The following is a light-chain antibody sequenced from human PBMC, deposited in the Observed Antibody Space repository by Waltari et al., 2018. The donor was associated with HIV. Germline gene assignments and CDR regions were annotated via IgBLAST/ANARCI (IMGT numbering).Light chain of an antibody. J-gene: IGKJ1*01. Sequence: DIQMTQSPSSLSASVGDRITITCQASQSINNFLNWYKQKPGKGPKLLIYGASRLHSGVPSRFSGSGSGTDFTLTVHSLQPEDFATYYCQQSYTTRWTFGLGTKVEMK. CDR2: GAS. CDR3: QQSYTTRWT. CDR1: QSINNF. V-gene: IGKV1-39*01.